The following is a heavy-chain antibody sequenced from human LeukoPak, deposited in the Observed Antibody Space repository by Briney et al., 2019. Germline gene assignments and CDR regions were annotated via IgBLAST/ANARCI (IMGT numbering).Heavy chain of an antibody. Sequence: SETLSLTCTVSGGSISSGGYYWSWIRQHPGKGLEWIGYIYYSGSTYYNPSLKSRVTLSVDTSKNQFSLKLSSVTAADTAVYYCARERITMVRGVITDYYGMDVWGQGTTVTVSS. J-gene: IGHJ6*02. D-gene: IGHD3-10*01. CDR2: IYYSGST. CDR3: ARERITMVRGVITDYYGMDV. CDR1: GGSISSGGYY. V-gene: IGHV4-31*03.